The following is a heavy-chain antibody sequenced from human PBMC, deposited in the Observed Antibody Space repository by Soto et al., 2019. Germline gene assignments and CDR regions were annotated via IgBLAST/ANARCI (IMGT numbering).Heavy chain of an antibody. Sequence: QVQLVQSGAEVKKPGASVKVSCKASGYTFTSYAMHWVRQAPGQRLEWMGWINAGNGNTKYSQKFQGRVTITRDTSARTAYMELSSLRSEDTAVYYCARVLAYYYDSTGPYYFDYWGQGTLVTVSS. CDR1: GYTFTSYA. D-gene: IGHD3-22*01. CDR2: INAGNGNT. J-gene: IGHJ4*02. V-gene: IGHV1-3*01. CDR3: ARVLAYYYDSTGPYYFDY.